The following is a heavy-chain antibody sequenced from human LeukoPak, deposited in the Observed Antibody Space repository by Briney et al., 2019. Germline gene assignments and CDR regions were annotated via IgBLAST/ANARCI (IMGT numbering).Heavy chain of an antibody. CDR1: GGSFSGYY. D-gene: IGHD4-17*01. V-gene: IGHV3-11*01. J-gene: IGHJ4*02. Sequence: LSLTCAVYGGSFSGYYWSWIRQPPGKGLEWVSYISSSGSTIYYADSVKGRFTISRDNAKNSLYLQMNSLRAEDTAVYYCARDPPYDYGDYSPDYWGQGTLVTVSS. CDR3: ARDPPYDYGDYSPDY. CDR2: ISSSGSTI.